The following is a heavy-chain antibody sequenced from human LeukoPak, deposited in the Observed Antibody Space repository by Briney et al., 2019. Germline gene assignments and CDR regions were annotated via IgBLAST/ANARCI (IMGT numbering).Heavy chain of an antibody. Sequence: GGSLRLSCAVSGVTVSSTDMSWVRQAPGKGLEWVSVIFSGGGTYYTGSVKGRFTISRDNSKNTLYLQMNSLRAEDTAVYYCARDLDGPENYWGQEPWSPSPQ. D-gene: IGHD3-3*01. CDR3: ARDLDGPENY. CDR1: GVTVSSTD. V-gene: IGHV3-53*01. J-gene: IGHJ4*01. CDR2: IFSGGGT.